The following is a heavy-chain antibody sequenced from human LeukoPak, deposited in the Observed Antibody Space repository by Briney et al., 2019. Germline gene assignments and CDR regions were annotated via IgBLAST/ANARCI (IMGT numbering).Heavy chain of an antibody. CDR1: GGSISSYY. D-gene: IGHD3-22*01. CDR2: IYYSGST. V-gene: IGHV4-59*01. Sequence: SETVSLTCTVSGGSISSYYWNWIRQPPGKGLEWIGYIYYSGSTNYNPSLKSRVTISVDMSKNQFSLKLSSVTAADTAVYYCARENYDSSGYNNWFDPWGQGTLVTVSS. CDR3: ARENYDSSGYNNWFDP. J-gene: IGHJ5*02.